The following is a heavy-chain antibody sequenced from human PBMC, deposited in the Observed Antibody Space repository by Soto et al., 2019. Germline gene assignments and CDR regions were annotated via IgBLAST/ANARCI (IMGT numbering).Heavy chain of an antibody. CDR3: ASRGTQPYYYGSGSYQLFDY. Sequence: SETLSLTCTVSGGSISSSSYYWGWIRQPPGKGLEWIGSIYYSGSTYYNPSLKSRVTISVDTSKNQFSLKLSSVTAADTAVYYCASRGTQPYYYGSGSYQLFDYWGQGTLVTVSS. V-gene: IGHV4-39*01. D-gene: IGHD3-10*01. CDR2: IYYSGST. J-gene: IGHJ4*02. CDR1: GGSISSSSYY.